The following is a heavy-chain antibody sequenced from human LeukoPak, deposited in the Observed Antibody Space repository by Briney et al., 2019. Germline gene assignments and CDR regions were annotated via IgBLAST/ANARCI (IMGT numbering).Heavy chain of an antibody. V-gene: IGHV3-49*04. CDR2: IRSKAYGGTT. D-gene: IGHD2-15*01. Sequence: GGSLRLSCTASGFTFGDYAMSWVRQAPGKGLEWVGFIRSKAYGGTTEYAASVKGRFTISRDDSKGIAYLQMNSLQTEDTAVYYCTRDKDTSVIFDYWGQGTLVTVSS. J-gene: IGHJ4*02. CDR3: TRDKDTSVIFDY. CDR1: GFTFGDYA.